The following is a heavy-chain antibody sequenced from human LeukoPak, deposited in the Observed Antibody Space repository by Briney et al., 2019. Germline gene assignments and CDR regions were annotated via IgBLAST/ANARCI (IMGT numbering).Heavy chain of an antibody. V-gene: IGHV5-51*01. Sequence: GESLKISCKGSGYSFNTYWIGWVRQMPGKGLEWMGIIYPGDSGTRYSPSFQGQVSISVDKSINTAYLQWSSLKASDTAMYYCARGKPGLQLYNFDIWGQGTVVTVSS. CDR3: ARGKPGLQLYNFDI. CDR1: GYSFNTYW. J-gene: IGHJ3*02. D-gene: IGHD5-24*01. CDR2: IYPGDSGT.